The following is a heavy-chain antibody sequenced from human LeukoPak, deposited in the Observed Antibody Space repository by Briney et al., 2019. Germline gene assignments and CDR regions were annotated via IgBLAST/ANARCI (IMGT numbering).Heavy chain of an antibody. Sequence: GGSLRLSCAASGFTFSSYGMHWVRQAPGKGLEWAAVIWYDGSNKYYADSVKGRFTISRDNSKNTLYLQMNSLRAEDTAVYYCARKKGVRTIAAAGLLDYWGQGTLVTVSS. CDR1: GFTFSSYG. V-gene: IGHV3-33*01. CDR2: IWYDGSNK. J-gene: IGHJ4*02. CDR3: ARKKGVRTIAAAGLLDY. D-gene: IGHD6-13*01.